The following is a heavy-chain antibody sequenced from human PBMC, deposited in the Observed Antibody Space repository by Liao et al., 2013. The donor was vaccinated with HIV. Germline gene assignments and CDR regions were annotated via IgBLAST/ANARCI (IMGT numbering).Heavy chain of an antibody. J-gene: IGHJ4*02. D-gene: IGHD3-3*01. CDR1: GDSISDYY. Sequence: QVQLQESGPGLVKPSETLSLTCTVSGDSISDYYWSWIRQPAGKGLEWLGRIYSGGSTNYNPSLKSRVTMSADTSKNQFSLKLTSVTAADTAVYYCARGTIFGPDYWGQGTLVTVSS. CDR3: ARGTIFGPDY. CDR2: IYSGGST. V-gene: IGHV4-4*07.